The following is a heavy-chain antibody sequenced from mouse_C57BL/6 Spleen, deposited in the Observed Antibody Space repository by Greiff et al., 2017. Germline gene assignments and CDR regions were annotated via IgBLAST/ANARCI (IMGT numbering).Heavy chain of an antibody. Sequence: VQLQQSGPELVKPGASVKISCKASGYSFTGYYMNWVKQSPEKSLEWIGEINPSTGGTTYNQKFKAKATLTVDKSSSTAYRQLKSLTSEDSAVYYCAREDSSGSYAMDYWGQGTSVTVSS. CDR1: GYSFTGYY. D-gene: IGHD3-2*02. J-gene: IGHJ4*01. V-gene: IGHV1-42*01. CDR3: AREDSSGSYAMDY. CDR2: INPSTGGT.